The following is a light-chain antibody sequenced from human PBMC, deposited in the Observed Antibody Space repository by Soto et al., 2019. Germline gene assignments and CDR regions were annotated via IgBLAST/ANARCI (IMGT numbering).Light chain of an antibody. V-gene: IGKV3-20*01. J-gene: IGKJ1*01. CDR1: QSVSSN. CDR3: HHYGILPRT. Sequence: SGSPRKIGTASCRASQSVSSNLAWYQQKPGQAPRLLIYGASNRPTDIPDRFSGSGSGTIFAHTIFRLEPEDVTVYYCHHYGILPRTFGQGTKGGIK. CDR2: GAS.